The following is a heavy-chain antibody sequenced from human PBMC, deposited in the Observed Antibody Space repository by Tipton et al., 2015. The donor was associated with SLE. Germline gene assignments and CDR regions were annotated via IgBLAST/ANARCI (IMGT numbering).Heavy chain of an antibody. CDR2: MYYSGST. CDR3: ARERDRVGAFFDY. CDR1: GGSISSGDYC. J-gene: IGHJ4*02. D-gene: IGHD1-26*01. V-gene: IGHV4-30-4*01. Sequence: TLSLTCTVSGGSISSGDYCWSWIRQPPGKGLEWIGYMYYSGSTNYNPSLKSRVTISVDTSKNQFSLKLSSVTAADTAVYYCARERDRVGAFFDYWGQGTLITVSS.